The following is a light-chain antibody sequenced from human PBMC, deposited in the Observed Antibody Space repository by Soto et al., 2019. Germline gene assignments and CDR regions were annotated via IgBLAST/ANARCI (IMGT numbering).Light chain of an antibody. Sequence: IVFTQSPATLSLSQLEIATLSFMASQSVSNYLSWYQQKPGLAPRLLMYETSRRATGIPARFSGSGSGTDFTLTISSLEPEDFAVYYCQQRNNWRDTFGQGTRLEIK. CDR1: QSVSNY. CDR3: QQRNNWRDT. J-gene: IGKJ5*01. V-gene: IGKV3-11*01. CDR2: ETS.